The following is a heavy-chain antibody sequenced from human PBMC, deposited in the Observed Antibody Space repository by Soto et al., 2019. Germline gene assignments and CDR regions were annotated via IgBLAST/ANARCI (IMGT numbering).Heavy chain of an antibody. J-gene: IGHJ4*02. V-gene: IGHV3-15*01. Sequence: DYAAPVKDRFTISADDSKSTLYLQMNSLKTEDTAVYYCNSHPIESRGFYFDYWGQGTLVTVSS. CDR3: NSHPIESRGFYFDY. D-gene: IGHD3-22*01.